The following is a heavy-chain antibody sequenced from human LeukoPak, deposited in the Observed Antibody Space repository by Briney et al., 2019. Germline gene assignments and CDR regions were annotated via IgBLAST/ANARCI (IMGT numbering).Heavy chain of an antibody. CDR2: INPSGGST. CDR1: GYTFTSYY. Sequence: GASVKVSCKASGYTFTSYYMHWVRQAPGQGLEWMGIINPSGGSTSYAQKFQGRVTMTRDMSTSTVYMELSSLRSEDTAVYYCARDRLPHVLRYFDWLFDMDVWGKGTTVTISS. J-gene: IGHJ6*03. D-gene: IGHD3-9*01. V-gene: IGHV1-46*01. CDR3: ARDRLPHVLRYFDWLFDMDV.